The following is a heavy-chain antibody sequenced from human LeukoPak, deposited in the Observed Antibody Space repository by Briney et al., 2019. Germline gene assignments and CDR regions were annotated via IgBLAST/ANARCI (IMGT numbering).Heavy chain of an antibody. CDR2: ITTSGTST. Sequence: PGGSLRLSCATSGFTFSGYEMNWVRQAPGKGLEWISYITTSGTSTYYADSVKGRFTISRDNGKTALSLQMNSLRAEDTAVYYCVVHSATSCYWGQGTLVTVSS. CDR3: VVHSATSCY. D-gene: IGHD1-26*01. CDR1: GFTFSGYE. V-gene: IGHV3-48*03. J-gene: IGHJ4*02.